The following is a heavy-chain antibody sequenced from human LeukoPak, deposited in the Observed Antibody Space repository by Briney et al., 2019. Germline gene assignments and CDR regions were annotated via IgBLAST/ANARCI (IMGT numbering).Heavy chain of an antibody. CDR2: IYSGGST. V-gene: IGHV3-66*01. CDR1: AFTVSNYY. CDR3: ARCSGGSCDYFQH. Sequence: PGGSLRLSCAASAFTVSNYYMSWVRQAPGKGLEWVSVIYSGGSTYYADSVKGRFTISRDNSKNTLYLQMNSLRAEDTAVYYCARCSGGSCDYFQHWGQGTLVTVSS. D-gene: IGHD2-15*01. J-gene: IGHJ1*01.